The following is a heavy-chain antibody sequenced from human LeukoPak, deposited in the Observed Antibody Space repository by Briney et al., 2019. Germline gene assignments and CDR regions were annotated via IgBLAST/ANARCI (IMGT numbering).Heavy chain of an antibody. CDR3: ARSGRGIAAAGTVDY. Sequence: ASVKVSCKASGYTFTSYGISWVRQAPGQGLEWMGWISAYNGNTNYAQKLQGRVTMTTDTSTSTAYMELRSLRSGDTAVYYCARSGRGIAAAGTVDYWGQGTLVTVSS. D-gene: IGHD6-13*01. J-gene: IGHJ4*02. V-gene: IGHV1-18*01. CDR2: ISAYNGNT. CDR1: GYTFTSYG.